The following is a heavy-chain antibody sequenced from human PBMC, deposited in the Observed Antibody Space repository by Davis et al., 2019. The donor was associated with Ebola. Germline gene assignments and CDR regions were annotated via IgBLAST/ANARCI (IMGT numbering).Heavy chain of an antibody. J-gene: IGHJ6*03. V-gene: IGHV4-31*03. CDR2: IQYSGST. CDR3: ARGQGGYMDV. Sequence: PSETLSLTCTVSGGAISSGSYYWSWIRQHPGKGLEWIGFIQYSGSTNYNPSLKSRVTISVDTSKNQFSLKLSSVTAADTAVYYCARGQGGYMDVWGKGTTVTVSS. CDR1: GGAISSGSYY.